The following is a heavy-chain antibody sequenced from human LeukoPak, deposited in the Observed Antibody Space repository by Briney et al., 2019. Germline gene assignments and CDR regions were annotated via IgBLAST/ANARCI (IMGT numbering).Heavy chain of an antibody. CDR3: TRGCSGGSCSRDAMDV. J-gene: IGHJ6*02. V-gene: IGHV5-51*01. CDR2: IYPIDSET. CDR1: GYSFSSDW. Sequence: GESLKISCKASGYSFSSDWIAWVRQMPGKGLEWMGIIYPIDSETTYSPSFQGQVTISADKSISTAYLQWSSLKASDTAMYYCTRGCSGGSCSRDAMDVWGQGTMVTVSS. D-gene: IGHD2-15*01.